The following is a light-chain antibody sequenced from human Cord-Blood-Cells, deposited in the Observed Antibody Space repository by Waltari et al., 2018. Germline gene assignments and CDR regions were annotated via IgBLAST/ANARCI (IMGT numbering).Light chain of an antibody. V-gene: IGLV2-14*01. CDR3: SSYTSSSTLV. J-gene: IGLJ3*02. CDR1: SSDVGGYNY. Sequence: QSALTQPASVSGSPGQSITFSCTGTSSDVGGYNYVSWYQQHPGKAPKLMIYDVSKRPSGVSNRFSGSKSGNTASLTISGLQAEDEADYYCSSYTSSSTLVFGGGTKLTVL. CDR2: DVS.